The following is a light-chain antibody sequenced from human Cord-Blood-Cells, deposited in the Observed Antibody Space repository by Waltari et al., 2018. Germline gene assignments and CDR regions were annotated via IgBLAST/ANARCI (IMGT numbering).Light chain of an antibody. J-gene: IGKJ5*01. CDR2: AAS. Sequence: DIQLTQSPSFLSASVGARVTISCRARQGISSYLAWYQQKPGEAPKLLIYAASTLQSVVPSRFSGSGSGTEFTLTISSLQPEDFATYYCQQLNSYPSITFGQGTRLEIK. CDR1: QGISSY. CDR3: QQLNSYPSIT. V-gene: IGKV1-9*01.